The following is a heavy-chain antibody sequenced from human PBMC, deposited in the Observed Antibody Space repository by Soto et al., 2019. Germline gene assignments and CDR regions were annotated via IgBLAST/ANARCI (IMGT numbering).Heavy chain of an antibody. Sequence: GGSLRLSCAASGFTFSSYGMHWVRQAPGKGLEWVAVIWYDGSNKYYADSVKGRFTISRDNSKNTLYLQMNSLRAEDTAVYYCARSRKGDYDPYFDYWGQGTLVTVSS. J-gene: IGHJ4*02. V-gene: IGHV3-33*01. CDR3: ARSRKGDYDPYFDY. CDR2: IWYDGSNK. CDR1: GFTFSSYG. D-gene: IGHD4-17*01.